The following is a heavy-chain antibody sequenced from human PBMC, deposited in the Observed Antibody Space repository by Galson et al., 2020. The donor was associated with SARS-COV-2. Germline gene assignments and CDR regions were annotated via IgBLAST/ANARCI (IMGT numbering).Heavy chain of an antibody. CDR1: GGSISNYY. D-gene: IGHD5-12*01. Sequence: SQTLSLPCTVSGGSISNYYWSWIRQPPGKGLEWIGYIYYSGSTNYNPSLKSRVTISVDTSKNQFSLKLSSVTAADTAVYYCARGDVDIGLRFYFAYWGPGTLVTVSS. V-gene: IGHV4-59*01. CDR3: ARGDVDIGLRFYFAY. CDR2: IYYSGST. J-gene: IGHJ4*02.